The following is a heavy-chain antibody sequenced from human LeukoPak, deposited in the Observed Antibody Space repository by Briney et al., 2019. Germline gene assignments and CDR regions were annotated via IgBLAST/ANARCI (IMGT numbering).Heavy chain of an antibody. D-gene: IGHD6-19*01. Sequence: GGSLRLSCAASGFTFSSYAMHWVRQAPGKGLEWVAVISYDGSNKYYADSVKGRFTISRDNSKNTLYLQMSSLRAEDTAVYYCARVSVAGHTYYYYGMDVWGQGTTVTVSS. CDR3: ARVSVAGHTYYYYGMDV. J-gene: IGHJ6*02. V-gene: IGHV3-30*04. CDR2: ISYDGSNK. CDR1: GFTFSSYA.